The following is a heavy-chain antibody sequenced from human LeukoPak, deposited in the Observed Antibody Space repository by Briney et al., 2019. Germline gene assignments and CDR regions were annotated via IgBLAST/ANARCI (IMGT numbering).Heavy chain of an antibody. CDR3: ARGGGIAAAGTTYYFDY. CDR2: ISYDGSNK. CDR1: GFTLSSYA. J-gene: IGHJ4*02. D-gene: IGHD6-13*01. V-gene: IGHV3-30-3*01. Sequence: PGGSLRLSCAASGFTLSSYAMPWVRQAPGKGLEWVAVISYDGSNKYYADSVKGRFTISRDNSKNTLYLQMNSLRAEDTAVYYCARGGGIAAAGTTYYFDYWGQGTLVTVSS.